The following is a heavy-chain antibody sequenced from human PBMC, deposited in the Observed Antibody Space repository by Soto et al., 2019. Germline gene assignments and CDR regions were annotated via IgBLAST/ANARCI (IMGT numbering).Heavy chain of an antibody. CDR2: ISYTGRT. J-gene: IGHJ5*02. Sequence: PSETLSLTCTVSGGSISSDANFWSWIRQLPGRGLEWIGYISYTGRTYYTPSLNSRLTISLDTSKNLFSLGLSAVTAADTAVYFCARGSFSSSSSWFDPWGQGTLVTVSS. CDR3: ARGSFSSSSSWFDP. D-gene: IGHD6-6*01. V-gene: IGHV4-31*03. CDR1: GGSISSDANF.